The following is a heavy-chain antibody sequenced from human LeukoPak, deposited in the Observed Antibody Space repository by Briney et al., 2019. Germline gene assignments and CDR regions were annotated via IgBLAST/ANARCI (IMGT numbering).Heavy chain of an antibody. Sequence: GASVKVSCKASGYTFTSYGISWVRQAPGQGLEWMGWTSAYNGNTNYAQKLQGRVTMTTDTSTSTAYMELRSLRSDDTAVYYCARAIYDSSGYYRYFDLWGRGTLVTVSS. CDR3: ARAIYDSSGYYRYFDL. V-gene: IGHV1-18*01. CDR1: GYTFTSYG. D-gene: IGHD3-22*01. CDR2: TSAYNGNT. J-gene: IGHJ2*01.